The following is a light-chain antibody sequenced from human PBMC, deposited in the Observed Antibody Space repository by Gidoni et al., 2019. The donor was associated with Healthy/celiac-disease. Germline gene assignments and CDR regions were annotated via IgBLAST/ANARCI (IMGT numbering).Light chain of an antibody. J-gene: IGLJ1*01. CDR1: SSNIGSNY. Sequence: QSVLTQTPSASGTPGQRVTIPCSGSSSNIGSNYVYWYQQLPGTAPKLLIYRNNQRPSGVPDRFSGSKSGTSASLAISGLRSEDEADYYCAAWDDSHYVFGTGTKVTVL. CDR2: RNN. CDR3: AAWDDSHYV. V-gene: IGLV1-47*01.